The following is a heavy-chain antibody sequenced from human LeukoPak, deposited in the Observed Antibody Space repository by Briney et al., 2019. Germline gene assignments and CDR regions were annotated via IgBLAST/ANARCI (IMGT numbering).Heavy chain of an antibody. Sequence: SETLSLTCTVSGGSISIYYWLCVPQPPGEGLVWIGYFYYSGSTNYDPSLKSRATMSVDTSTNQFSLKLSSVTAADTAVYYCVRGGIVGTTARIPLFDYWGQGTLVTVSS. V-gene: IGHV4-59*01. D-gene: IGHD1-26*01. CDR1: GGSISIYY. J-gene: IGHJ4*02. CDR3: VRGGIVGTTARIPLFDY. CDR2: FYYSGST.